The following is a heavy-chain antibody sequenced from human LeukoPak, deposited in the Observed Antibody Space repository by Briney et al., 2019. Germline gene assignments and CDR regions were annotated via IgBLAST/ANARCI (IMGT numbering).Heavy chain of an antibody. J-gene: IGHJ4*02. D-gene: IGHD2-2*01. CDR1: GFTFSNYA. V-gene: IGHV3-23*01. CDR2: FSARGSST. CDR3: AKDIEGYCSSTSCYVFDY. Sequence: GGSLRLSCAASGFTFSNYAMSWVRQAPGMGLEWVSSFSARGSSTYYADSVKGRFTISRDNSKNTLYLQMNSLRAEDTAVYYCAKDIEGYCSSTSCYVFDYWGQGTLVTVSS.